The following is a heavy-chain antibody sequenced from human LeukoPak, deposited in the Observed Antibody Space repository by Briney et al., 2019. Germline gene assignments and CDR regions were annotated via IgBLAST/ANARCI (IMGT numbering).Heavy chain of an antibody. D-gene: IGHD6-13*01. CDR3: ARRAAMGQAYFDY. J-gene: IGHJ4*02. V-gene: IGHV4-59*08. CDR1: GGSLTSDY. CDR2: IYSIGT. Sequence: SETLSLTCSASGGSLTSDYWSWIRQSPVRGLEFIAYIYSIGTIYNPSLKDRVTMSIDTSNSQYSLKLDSVTAADTAVYYCARRAAMGQAYFDYCGEGSLVTVSS.